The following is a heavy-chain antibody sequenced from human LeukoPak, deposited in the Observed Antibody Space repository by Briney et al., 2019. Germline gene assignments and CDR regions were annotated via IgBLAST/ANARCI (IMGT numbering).Heavy chain of an antibody. CDR1: GGSFSGYY. J-gene: IGHJ4*02. V-gene: IGHV4-34*01. CDR3: ARDRYCSSTSCYYSPGY. D-gene: IGHD2-2*01. CDR2: INHCGST. Sequence: SETLSLTCAVYGGSFSGYYWSWIRQPPGKGLEWIGEINHCGSTNYNPSLKSRVTISVDTSKNQFSLKLSSVTAADTAVYYCARDRYCSSTSCYYSPGYWGQGTLVTVSS.